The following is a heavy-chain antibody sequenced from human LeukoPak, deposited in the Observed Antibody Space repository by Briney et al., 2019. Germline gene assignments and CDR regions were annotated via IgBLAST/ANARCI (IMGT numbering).Heavy chain of an antibody. CDR3: ATGTVVRGSWFDP. Sequence: PSETLSLTCTVSGGPISSGGYYWRWLRQHPGKGLEWIGYIYYSGSTYYNPSLKSRFTISVDTSKNQFSLKLSSVTAADTAGYYCATGTVVRGSWFDPWGQGTLVTISS. D-gene: IGHD2-15*01. CDR1: GGPISSGGYY. V-gene: IGHV4-31*03. J-gene: IGHJ5*02. CDR2: IYYSGST.